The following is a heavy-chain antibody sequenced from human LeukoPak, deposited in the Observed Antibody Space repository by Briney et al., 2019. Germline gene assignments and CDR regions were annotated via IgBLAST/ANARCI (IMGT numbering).Heavy chain of an antibody. D-gene: IGHD2-2*02. CDR3: ARHVASWGYRYYFDY. J-gene: IGHJ4*02. CDR1: GGSISSSRYY. V-gene: IGHV4-39*01. CDR2: IYYSGST. Sequence: SETLSLTCTVSGGSISSSRYYWGWIRQPPGKGLEWIVIIYYSGSTYYNPSLKSRVTISVDTSKNQFSLKLSSVTAADTAVYYCARHVASWGYRYYFDYWGQGTLVTVSS.